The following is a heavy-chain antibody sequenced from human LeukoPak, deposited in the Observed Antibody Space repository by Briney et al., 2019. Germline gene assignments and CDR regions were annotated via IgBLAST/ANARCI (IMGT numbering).Heavy chain of an antibody. CDR1: GFTVSSNY. Sequence: PGGSLRLSCEASGFTVSSNYMSWVRQAPGKGLEWVSVIYSGGSTYYADSVKGRFTISRDNSKNTLYLQMNSLRAEDTAVYYCARAIVLRFLEWPPDAFDIWGQGTMVTVSS. V-gene: IGHV3-53*01. D-gene: IGHD3-3*01. J-gene: IGHJ3*02. CDR2: IYSGGST. CDR3: ARAIVLRFLEWPPDAFDI.